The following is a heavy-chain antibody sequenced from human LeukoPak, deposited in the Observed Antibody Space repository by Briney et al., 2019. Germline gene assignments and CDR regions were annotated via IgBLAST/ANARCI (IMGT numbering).Heavy chain of an antibody. CDR3: AREGYYGAFDI. V-gene: IGHV3-48*02. CDR2: IGANSAI. J-gene: IGHJ3*02. CDR1: GFTFSDYS. Sequence: GGSLRLSCAASGFTFSDYSMNWVRQAPGKGLEWVSYIGANSAIYYADSVKGRFTISRDNSKNSLSLQMNSLRDDDTAVYYCAREGYYGAFDIWGQGTMVTVSS. D-gene: IGHD3-10*01.